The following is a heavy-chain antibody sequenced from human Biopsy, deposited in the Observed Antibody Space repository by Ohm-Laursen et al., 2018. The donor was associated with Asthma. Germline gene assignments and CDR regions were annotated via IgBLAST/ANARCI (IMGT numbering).Heavy chain of an antibody. V-gene: IGHV1-24*01. CDR2: HDHEEGGT. CDR1: GYSLTDLS. CDR3: ASDFPKDYVRYNFQF. Sequence: SVKVSCKISGYSLTDLSMHWVRQAPGQGLEWMGGHDHEEGGTVDARRFQGRVTMTEDTSTGTAYMELSSLSSDDTAVYYCASDFPKDYVRYNFQFWGQGTLVTVSS. J-gene: IGHJ4*02. D-gene: IGHD4-17*01.